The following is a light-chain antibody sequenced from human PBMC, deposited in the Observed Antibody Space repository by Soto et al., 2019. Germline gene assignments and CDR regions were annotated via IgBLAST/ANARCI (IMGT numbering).Light chain of an antibody. V-gene: IGKV3D-15*01. CDR1: QSVGSD. CDR3: HQLQSWPRT. J-gene: IGKJ1*01. CDR2: DIF. Sequence: EIVMTQSPATLSVSPGERATLSCRASQSVGSDLAWYQDIPVHAHRLVSYDIFTRATGVATTISGSGSGTQFTLSFSTVETDDFAVYSCHQLQSWPRTFDQGTKVDIK.